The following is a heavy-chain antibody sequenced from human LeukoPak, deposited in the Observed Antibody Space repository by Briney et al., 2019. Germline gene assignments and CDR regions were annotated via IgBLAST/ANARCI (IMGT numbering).Heavy chain of an antibody. CDR1: GFTFSSYA. CDR3: ASLIAVFIDY. CDR2: ISYDGSNK. Sequence: PGGSLRLSCAASGFTFSSYAMSWVRQAPGKGLEWVAVISYDGSNKYYADSVKGRFTISRDNSKNTLYLQMNSLRAEDTAVYYCASLIAVFIDYWGQGTLVTVSS. V-gene: IGHV3-30-3*01. J-gene: IGHJ4*02. D-gene: IGHD6-19*01.